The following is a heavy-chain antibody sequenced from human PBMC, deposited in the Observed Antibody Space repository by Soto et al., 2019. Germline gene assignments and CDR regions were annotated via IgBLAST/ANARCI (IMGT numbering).Heavy chain of an antibody. Sequence: QVQLVQSGAEVKKPGSSVKVSCKASGGTFSSYAISWVRQAPGQGLEWMGGIIPIFGTANYAQKFQGRVTITADESTRTAYMELSSLRSEDTAVYYCARDRSSSSGYYYYGMDVWGQGTTVTVSS. V-gene: IGHV1-69*12. CDR2: IIPIFGTA. D-gene: IGHD6-6*01. J-gene: IGHJ6*02. CDR1: GGTFSSYA. CDR3: ARDRSSSSGYYYYGMDV.